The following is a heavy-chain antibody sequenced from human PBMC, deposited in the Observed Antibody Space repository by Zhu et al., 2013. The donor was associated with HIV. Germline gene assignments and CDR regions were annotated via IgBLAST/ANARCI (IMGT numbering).Heavy chain of an antibody. CDR3: ATGQIAITGGIVNDF. D-gene: IGHD2-8*02. CDR1: GYRLSQLS. CDR2: FDPGDGET. Sequence: QVQLVQSGAEVTKPGASVKVSCKASGYRLSQLSMHWVRQAPGKGLEWMAGFDPGDGETVYAQKFQGRLAMTEDTSTDTAYMELSSLQSEDTAIYYCATGQIAITGGIVNDFWGQGTLVIVSS. V-gene: IGHV1-24*01. J-gene: IGHJ4*02.